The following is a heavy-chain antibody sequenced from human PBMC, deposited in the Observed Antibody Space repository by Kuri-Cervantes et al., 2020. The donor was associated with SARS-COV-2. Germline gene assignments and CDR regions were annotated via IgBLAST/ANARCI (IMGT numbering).Heavy chain of an antibody. Sequence: SCAVYGGSFSGYYWSWIRQPPGKGLEWIGEINHSGSTNYNPSPKSRVTISVDTSKNQFSLKLSSVTAADTAVYYCARGWYPVGATILYYFDYWGQGTLVTVSS. J-gene: IGHJ4*02. CDR3: ARGWYPVGATILYYFDY. CDR1: GGSFSGYY. CDR2: INHSGST. D-gene: IGHD1-26*01. V-gene: IGHV4-34*01.